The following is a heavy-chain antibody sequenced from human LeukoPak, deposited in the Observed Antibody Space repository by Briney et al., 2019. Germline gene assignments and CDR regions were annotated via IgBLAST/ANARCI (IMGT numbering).Heavy chain of an antibody. CDR1: GGSVSSGPYY. V-gene: IGHV4-61*01. CDR3: ARDQDWDLQSLRYFDY. D-gene: IGHD1-26*01. J-gene: IGHJ4*02. Sequence: SETLSLTCTVSGGSVSSGPYYWSWIRQPPGTGLEWIGYIYYSGSTNYNPSLESRVTISIDTSKNQFSLRLSSVTAADTAVYYCARDQDWDLQSLRYFDYWGQGTLVTVSS. CDR2: IYYSGST.